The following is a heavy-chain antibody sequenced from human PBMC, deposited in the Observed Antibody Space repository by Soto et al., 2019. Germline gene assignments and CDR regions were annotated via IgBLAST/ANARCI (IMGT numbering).Heavy chain of an antibody. V-gene: IGHV3-21*01. D-gene: IGHD5-18*01. Sequence: GSLRLSCAASGFTFSSYSMNWVRQAPGKGLDCVSFISCSSSFIYYVDLLKGRFIISRDIAKSSLYLQMNSLSSYDTAVYYCARDFEDTALDYWGQGTLVTVSS. CDR2: ISCSSSFI. CDR1: GFTFSSYS. CDR3: ARDFEDTALDY. J-gene: IGHJ4*02.